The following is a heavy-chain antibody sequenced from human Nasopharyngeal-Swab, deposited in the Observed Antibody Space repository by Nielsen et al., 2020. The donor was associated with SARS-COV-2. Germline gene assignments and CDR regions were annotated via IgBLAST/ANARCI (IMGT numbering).Heavy chain of an antibody. Sequence: GGSLRLSCAASGFTFGDFAMHWVRQAPGKGLEWVSSINGNGGEIGYADSVKGRFTISRDNAKNSVYLQMNSLRTEDTALYYCAKGGGSYYNGFDSWGQGTRVSVSS. CDR1: GFTFGDFA. D-gene: IGHD3-10*01. J-gene: IGHJ4*02. V-gene: IGHV3-9*01. CDR2: INGNGGEI. CDR3: AKGGGSYYNGFDS.